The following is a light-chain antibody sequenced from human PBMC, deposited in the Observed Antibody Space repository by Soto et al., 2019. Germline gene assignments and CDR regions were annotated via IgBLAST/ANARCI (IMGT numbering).Light chain of an antibody. Sequence: ETVMTRSPATLSLSPGGRATLSCRASQSVSSKLVWYQQKPGQAPRFLIYGASTRATGIPARFRGSGSGTEFTLPIDRLQSEDFAVYYCQQYRNWPRTFGQGTKVDIK. V-gene: IGKV3-15*01. CDR3: QQYRNWPRT. J-gene: IGKJ1*01. CDR1: QSVSSK. CDR2: GAS.